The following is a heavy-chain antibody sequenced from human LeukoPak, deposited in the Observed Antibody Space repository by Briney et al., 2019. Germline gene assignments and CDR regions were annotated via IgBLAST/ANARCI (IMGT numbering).Heavy chain of an antibody. J-gene: IGHJ4*02. Sequence: SETLSLTCTVSGGSISSYYWSWIRQPPGKGLEWIGYIYYSGSTNYNPSLKSRVTISVDTSKNQFSLKLSSVPAADTAVYYCARDVGAVAGFDYWGQGTLATVSS. CDR3: ARDVGAVAGFDY. CDR1: GGSISSYY. V-gene: IGHV4-59*01. D-gene: IGHD6-19*01. CDR2: IYYSGST.